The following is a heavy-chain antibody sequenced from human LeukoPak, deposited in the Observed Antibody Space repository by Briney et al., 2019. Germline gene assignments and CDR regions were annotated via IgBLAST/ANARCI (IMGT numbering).Heavy chain of an antibody. CDR2: IKGDGIET. D-gene: IGHD3-10*01. J-gene: IGHJ4*02. Sequence: GGSLRLSCAPSVVTFSGSCMHCGRQAPGKGLWWVSRIKGDGIETNYAGSVKGRLTASRDNAKNALFLQMNSLRAEDTAVYFCARDVVLGSGSCASWGQGTLVTVSS. V-gene: IGHV3-74*01. CDR3: ARDVVLGSGSCAS. CDR1: VVTFSGSC.